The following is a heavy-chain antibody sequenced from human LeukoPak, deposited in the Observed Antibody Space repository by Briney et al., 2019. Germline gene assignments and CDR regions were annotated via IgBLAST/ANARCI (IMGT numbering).Heavy chain of an antibody. CDR1: GFTFSSYS. CDR3: ARDTSSYYYYGMDV. CDR2: ISSSSSYI. J-gene: IGHJ6*02. D-gene: IGHD3-16*01. Sequence: GGSLRLSCAASGFTFSSYSMNWVRQAPGKGLEWVSSISSSSSYIYYADSVKGRFTISRDNAKNSLYLQMNSLRAEDTAVYYCARDTSSYYYYGMDVWGQGTTVTVSS. V-gene: IGHV3-21*01.